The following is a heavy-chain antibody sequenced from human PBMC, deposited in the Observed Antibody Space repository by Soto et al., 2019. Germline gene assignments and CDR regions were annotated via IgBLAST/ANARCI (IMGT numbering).Heavy chain of an antibody. CDR2: VYYGGAIFYSGNI. V-gene: IGHV4-39*01. D-gene: IGHD3-3*02. CDR1: GDSISSSNSH. Sequence: SETLSLTCTVSGDSISSSNSHWGWTRQPPGKGLEYIGSVYYGGAIFYSGNIYYSPSLKSRVTISVDTSKNQFSLRLSSVTAADTGVYYCVRYDRINMKPYSPEGFHIWGQGTMVTVSS. J-gene: IGHJ3*02. CDR3: VRYDRINMKPYSPEGFHI.